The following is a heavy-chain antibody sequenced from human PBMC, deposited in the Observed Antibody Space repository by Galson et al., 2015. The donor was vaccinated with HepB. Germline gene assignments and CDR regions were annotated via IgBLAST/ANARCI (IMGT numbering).Heavy chain of an antibody. D-gene: IGHD1-26*01. CDR3: AREWSGSYYPGDAFDI. CDR2: ISAYNGNT. V-gene: IGHV1-18*01. CDR1: GYTFTSYG. J-gene: IGHJ3*02. Sequence: SVKVSCKASGYTFTSYGISWVRQAPGQGLEWMGWISAYNGNTNYAQKLQGRVTMTTDTSTSTAYMELRSLRSDDTAVYYCAREWSGSYYPGDAFDIWGRGTMVTVSS.